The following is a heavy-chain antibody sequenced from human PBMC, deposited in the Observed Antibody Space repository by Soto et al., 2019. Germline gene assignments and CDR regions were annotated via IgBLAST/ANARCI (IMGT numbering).Heavy chain of an antibody. CDR3: ARDGESCCYFDY. D-gene: IGHD7-27*01. J-gene: IGHJ4*02. CDR2: IYYSGST. CDR1: GGSISSGGYY. Sequence: QVQLQESGPGLVKPSQTLSLTCTVSGGSISSGGYYWSWIRQHPGKGLEWIGYIYYSGSTYYNPSLKSRVTITVDTSKNQFSLQLSSVTAADTAVYYCARDGESCCYFDYWGQGTLVTVSS. V-gene: IGHV4-31*03.